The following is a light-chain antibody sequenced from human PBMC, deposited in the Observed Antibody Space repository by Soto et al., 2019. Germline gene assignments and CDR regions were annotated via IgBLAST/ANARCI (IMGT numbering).Light chain of an antibody. V-gene: IGLV2-14*01. J-gene: IGLJ1*01. CDR2: EVS. CDR1: SSDVGGYNY. CDR3: SSYRTGGPFV. Sequence: QSALTQPASVSGSPGQSIAISCTGTSSDVGGYNYVSWYQQLPGKAPKLLISEVSNRPSGVSHRFSGPKSGNTASLTISGLQAEDEADYYCSSYRTGGPFVFWTGTKLTVL.